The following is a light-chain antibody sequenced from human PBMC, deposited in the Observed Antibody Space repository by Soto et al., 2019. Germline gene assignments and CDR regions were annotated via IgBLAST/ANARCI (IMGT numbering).Light chain of an antibody. CDR3: QQRSNWPLTWT. V-gene: IGKV3-11*01. CDR1: QSVSSN. Sequence: EIVMTQSPATLSVSPGERATLSCRAIQSVSSNLACYQQKPGQAPRLLIYDASNRATGIPARFSGSGSGTDFTLTISSLEPEDFAVYYCQQRSNWPLTWTFGQGTKVDI. CDR2: DAS. J-gene: IGKJ1*01.